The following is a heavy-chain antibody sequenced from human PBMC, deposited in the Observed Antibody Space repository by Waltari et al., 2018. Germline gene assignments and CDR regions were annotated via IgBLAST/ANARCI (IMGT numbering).Heavy chain of an antibody. CDR1: GYTFTSYD. D-gene: IGHD3-22*01. CDR2: INPNSGNT. CDR3: ASADYYDSSGYRAFDI. Sequence: QVQLVQSGAEVTKPGASVKVSCKASGYTFTSYDINWVRKAPGQGLECMGWINPNSGNTGYAQKFQGRVTMTRNTSISTAYMELTSLRSEDTAVYYCASADYYDSSGYRAFDIWGQGTMVTVSS. V-gene: IGHV1-8*01. J-gene: IGHJ3*02.